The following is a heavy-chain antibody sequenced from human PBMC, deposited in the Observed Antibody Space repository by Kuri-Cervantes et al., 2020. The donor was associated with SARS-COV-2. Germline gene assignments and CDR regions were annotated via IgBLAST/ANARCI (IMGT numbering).Heavy chain of an antibody. D-gene: IGHD3-22*01. V-gene: IGHV1-2*02. Sequence: ASVKVSCKASGYTFTGYYMHWVRQAPGQGLEWMGWINPNSGGTNYAQKFQGRVTMTRDTSISTAYMEPSRLRSDDTAVYDCARFRITMRGFDPWGQGTLVTVSS. J-gene: IGHJ5*02. CDR2: INPNSGGT. CDR1: GYTFTGYY. CDR3: ARFRITMRGFDP.